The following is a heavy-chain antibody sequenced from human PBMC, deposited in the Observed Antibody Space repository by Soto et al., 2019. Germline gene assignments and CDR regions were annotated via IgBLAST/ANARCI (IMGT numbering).Heavy chain of an antibody. Sequence: QVQLQQWGAGLLKPSETLSLTCAVYCGSFRGYYWSWIRQPPGKGLEWIGEINHSGSTNYNPSLKSRFTMSVDTSKHQFSLKLSSVTAADTAVYYCARTSKFDCWGQGTLVTVSS. V-gene: IGHV4-34*01. D-gene: IGHD6-6*01. CDR3: ARTSKFDC. J-gene: IGHJ4*02. CDR2: INHSGST. CDR1: CGSFRGYY.